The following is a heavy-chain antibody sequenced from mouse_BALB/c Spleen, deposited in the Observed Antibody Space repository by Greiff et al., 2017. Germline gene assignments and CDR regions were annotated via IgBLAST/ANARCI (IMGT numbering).Heavy chain of an antibody. CDR1: GFTFSSYA. D-gene: IGHD1-1*01. CDR3: ARGPFYGSSHYYAMDY. Sequence: EVKVVESGGGLVKPGGSLKLSCAASGFTFSSYAMSWVRQSPEKRLEWVAEISSGGSYTYYPDTVTGRFTISRDNAKNTLYLEMSSLRSEDTAMYYCARGPFYGSSHYYAMDYWGQGTSVTVSS. CDR2: ISSGGSYT. V-gene: IGHV5-9-4*01. J-gene: IGHJ4*01.